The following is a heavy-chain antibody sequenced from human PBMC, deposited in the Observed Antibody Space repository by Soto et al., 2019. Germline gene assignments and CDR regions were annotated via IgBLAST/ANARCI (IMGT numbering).Heavy chain of an antibody. V-gene: IGHV5-51*01. J-gene: IGHJ6*02. CDR3: TRTSAAGKNYYGIDV. Sequence: PGESLKISCKGSGYSFTSYWIGWVRQMPGKGLEWVGIIYPGDSDTRYSPSFQGQVTISADKSISTAYLQWSSLKASDTAMYYCTRTSAAGKNYYGIDVWGQRTTVTVSS. D-gene: IGHD6-13*01. CDR1: GYSFTSYW. CDR2: IYPGDSDT.